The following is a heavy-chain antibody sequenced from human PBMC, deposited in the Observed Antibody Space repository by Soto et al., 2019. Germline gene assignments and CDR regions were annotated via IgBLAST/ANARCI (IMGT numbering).Heavy chain of an antibody. V-gene: IGHV3-21*01. Sequence: PGGSLRLSCAASGFTFSNYAMSWVRQAPGKGLEWVSSISSSSSYIYYADSVKGRFTISRDNAKNSLYLQMNSLRAEDTAVYYCARDQPGYSYGYGLGYWGQGTLVTVS. D-gene: IGHD5-18*01. CDR3: ARDQPGYSYGYGLGY. CDR2: ISSSSSYI. J-gene: IGHJ4*02. CDR1: GFTFSNYA.